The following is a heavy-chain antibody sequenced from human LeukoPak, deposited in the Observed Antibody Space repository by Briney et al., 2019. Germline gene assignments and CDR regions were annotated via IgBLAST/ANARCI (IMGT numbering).Heavy chain of an antibody. CDR1: GFTFRSYE. CDR3: ARVCSGGSCYDAFDI. J-gene: IGHJ3*02. Sequence: PGGSLTLSCEDSGFTFRSYEMNWVRQAPGKGLEWVSYISSSGSTIYYADSVKGRFTISRDNAKNSLYLQMNSLRAEDTAVYYCARVCSGGSCYDAFDIWGQGTMVTVSS. CDR2: ISSSGSTI. V-gene: IGHV3-48*03. D-gene: IGHD2-15*01.